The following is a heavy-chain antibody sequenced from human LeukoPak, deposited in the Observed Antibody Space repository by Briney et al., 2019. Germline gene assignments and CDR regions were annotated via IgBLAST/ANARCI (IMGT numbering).Heavy chain of an antibody. J-gene: IGHJ2*01. CDR2: INHSGST. CDR1: GGSISSGASD. Sequence: SQTLSLTCTVSGGSISSGASDWGWIRQHPKRGLEWVGYINHSGSTYYNPSLGSRVTMTVDTSKNQFSLKLSSVTAADSAVYYCARAARQGFTMIVVPFFYFDLWGRGTLVTVSS. D-gene: IGHD3-22*01. V-gene: IGHV4-31*03. CDR3: ARAARQGFTMIVVPFFYFDL.